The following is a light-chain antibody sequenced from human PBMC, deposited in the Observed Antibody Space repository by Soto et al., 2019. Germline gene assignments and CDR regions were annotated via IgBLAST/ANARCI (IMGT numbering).Light chain of an antibody. V-gene: IGLV1-40*01. CDR1: NSNIGAGYD. CDR2: GNS. J-gene: IGLJ7*01. Sequence: QSVLTQPPSVSGAPGQRVTISCTGNNSNIGAGYDVHWYQQLPRTAPKLLIYGNSNRPSGVPDRFSGAKSGTSASLAITGLQAEDVADYYCQSYDSSLSSAVFGGGTQLTVL. CDR3: QSYDSSLSSAV.